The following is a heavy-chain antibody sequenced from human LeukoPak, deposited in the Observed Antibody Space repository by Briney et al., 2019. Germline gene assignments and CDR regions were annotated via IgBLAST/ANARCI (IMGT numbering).Heavy chain of an antibody. CDR2: ISGSGLST. CDR3: AKTLSSGYLFDY. J-gene: IGHJ4*02. V-gene: IGHV3-23*01. CDR1: GFTFSSYA. D-gene: IGHD3-22*01. Sequence: GGSLRLSCAASGFTFSSYAMSWVRQAPGKGLEWVSAISGSGLSTYYADSVKGRFTISRDNSQNALYLQMNSLRAEDTAVYYCAKTLSSGYLFDYWGQGTLVTVSS.